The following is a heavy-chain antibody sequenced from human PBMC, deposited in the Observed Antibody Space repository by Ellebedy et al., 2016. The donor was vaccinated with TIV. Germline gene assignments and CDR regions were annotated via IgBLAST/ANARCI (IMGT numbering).Heavy chain of an antibody. J-gene: IGHJ4*02. CDR3: ARDQGSVVAPAATDGPLAVAGHFDY. D-gene: IGHD2-2*01. CDR1: GFTFSSSG. Sequence: GESLKISCAASGFTFSSSGMHWVRQAPGKGLEWVAIIWYDGSSKYYADSVKGRFTISRDNSKNTVYLQMNSLRAEDTNVYYCARDQGSVVAPAATDGPLAVAGHFDYWGQGTLVTVSS. CDR2: IWYDGSSK. V-gene: IGHV3-33*01.